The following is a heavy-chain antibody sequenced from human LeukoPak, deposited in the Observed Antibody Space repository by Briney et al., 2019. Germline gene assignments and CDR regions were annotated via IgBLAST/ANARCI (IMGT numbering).Heavy chain of an antibody. J-gene: IGHJ4*02. V-gene: IGHV3-30*18. CDR2: ISYDGSNK. D-gene: IGHD2-2*01. CDR3: AKDLDCSSTSCYALNDY. CDR1: GFTFNSFG. Sequence: GGSLRLSCATSGFTFNSFGMHWVRQAPGKGLEWVAFISYDGSNKDYAESVKGRFTISRDNSKNTLFLQMNSLRAEDTAVYYCAKDLDCSSTSCYALNDYWGQGTLVTVSS.